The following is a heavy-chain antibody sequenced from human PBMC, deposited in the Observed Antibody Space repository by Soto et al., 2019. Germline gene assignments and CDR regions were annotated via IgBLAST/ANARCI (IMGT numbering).Heavy chain of an antibody. Sequence: QVQLHESGPGLVKPSETLSLTCAVSGGGITSYYWNWIRQSPGKGLEWIGYIYFTGTTKYNPSLTSRVSISIDTSTRRLSLNLTSVTAADAAVYYCARRHGDHSTFAFDIWSQGTLVTVSS. V-gene: IGHV4-59*01. CDR2: IYFTGTT. J-gene: IGHJ3*02. D-gene: IGHD4-17*01. CDR1: GGGITSYY. CDR3: ARRHGDHSTFAFDI.